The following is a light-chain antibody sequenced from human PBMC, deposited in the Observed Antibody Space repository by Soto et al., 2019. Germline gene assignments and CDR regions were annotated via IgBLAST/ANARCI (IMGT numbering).Light chain of an antibody. Sequence: DIQMTQSPSTLSASVGDRVPITCRASQSISSWLAWYQQQPGKAPKLLIYKASSLESGVPSRFSGSGSGTEFTLTISCLHPDDFAVYYCQQYGSSWTFGQGTKVDIK. V-gene: IGKV1-5*03. J-gene: IGKJ1*01. CDR2: KAS. CDR1: QSISSW. CDR3: QQYGSSWT.